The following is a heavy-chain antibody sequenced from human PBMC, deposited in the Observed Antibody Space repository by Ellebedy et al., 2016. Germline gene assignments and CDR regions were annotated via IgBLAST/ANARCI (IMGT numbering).Heavy chain of an antibody. Sequence: ASVKVSCKASGGTFSSYAISWVRQAPGQGLEWMGRIIPILGIANYAQKFQGRVTITADKSTSTAYMELSSLRSEDTAVYYCARDDPIVVPAAMLANYYGMDVWGQGTTVTVSS. CDR1: GGTFSSYA. CDR3: ARDDPIVVPAAMLANYYGMDV. D-gene: IGHD2-2*01. V-gene: IGHV1-69*04. CDR2: IIPILGIA. J-gene: IGHJ6*02.